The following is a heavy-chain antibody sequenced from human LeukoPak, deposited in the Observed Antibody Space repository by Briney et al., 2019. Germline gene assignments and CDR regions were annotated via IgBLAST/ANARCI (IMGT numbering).Heavy chain of an antibody. CDR2: ISAYNGNT. D-gene: IGHD3-3*01. CDR3: ARDEYDFWSGYYYMDV. Sequence: ASVKVSCKASGYTFTSYGISWVRQAPGQGLEWMGWISAYNGNTNYAQKLQGRVTMTTDTSTSTAYMELRRLRSDDAAVYYCARDEYDFWSGYYYMDVWGKGTTVTVSS. V-gene: IGHV1-18*01. CDR1: GYTFTSYG. J-gene: IGHJ6*03.